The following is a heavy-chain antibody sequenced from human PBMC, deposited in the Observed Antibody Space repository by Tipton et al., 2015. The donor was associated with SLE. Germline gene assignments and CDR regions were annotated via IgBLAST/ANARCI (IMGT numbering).Heavy chain of an antibody. Sequence: TLSLTCTVSDSSISIYYWSWIRQSPGRGLEWIGYIYDRGNTKYNPSLESRVTISIDRSKKEFSLRLTSVTAADTAVYYCARGPTKSYYFYYYMDVWGKGTTVTVSS. V-gene: IGHV4-59*01. CDR3: ARGPTKSYYFYYYMDV. CDR2: IYDRGNT. CDR1: DSSISIYY. J-gene: IGHJ6*03. D-gene: IGHD1-26*01.